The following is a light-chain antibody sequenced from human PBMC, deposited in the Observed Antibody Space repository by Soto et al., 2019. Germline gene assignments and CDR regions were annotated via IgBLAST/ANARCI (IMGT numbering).Light chain of an antibody. J-gene: IGLJ2*01. CDR2: DVS. CDR1: SSDVGGYNY. CDR3: SLYTSSSTLV. Sequence: QSALTQPASVSGSPGQSITIYCTGTSSDVGGYNYVSWYQQHPGKAPKLMIYDVSNRPSGVSNRFSGSKSGNTASLTISGLQAEDEADYYCSLYTSSSTLVFGGGTQLTVL. V-gene: IGLV2-14*01.